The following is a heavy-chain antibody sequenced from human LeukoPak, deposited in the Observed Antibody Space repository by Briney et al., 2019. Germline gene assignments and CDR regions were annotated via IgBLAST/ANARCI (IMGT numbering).Heavy chain of an antibody. J-gene: IGHJ4*02. D-gene: IGHD3-3*01. CDR3: AREPFEVSSY. V-gene: IGHV3-9*01. CDR1: GFTFDDYA. CDR2: ISWNSGSI. Sequence: PGRSLRLSCAASGFTFDDYAMHWVRQAPGKGLEWVSGISWNSGSIGYADSVKGRFTISRDNAKNTLYLQMNSLRAEDAAVYYCAREPFEVSSYWGQGTLVTVSS.